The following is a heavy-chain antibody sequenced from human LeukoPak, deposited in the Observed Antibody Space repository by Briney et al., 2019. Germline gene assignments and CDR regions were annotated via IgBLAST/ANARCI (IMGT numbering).Heavy chain of an antibody. CDR3: ATGFGTADYSDYLGHYYYYGMDV. CDR1: GGSISSYY. J-gene: IGHJ6*01. V-gene: IGHV4-59*01. CDR2: MHYSGST. D-gene: IGHD4-11*01. Sequence: SETLSLTCTVSGGSISSYYWSWIRQPPGKGQEWIGYMHYSGSTKYNPSLKSRVTTSVDTSKNQFSLKLSSVTAADTAVYYCATGFGTADYSDYLGHYYYYGMDVWGQGTTVTVSS.